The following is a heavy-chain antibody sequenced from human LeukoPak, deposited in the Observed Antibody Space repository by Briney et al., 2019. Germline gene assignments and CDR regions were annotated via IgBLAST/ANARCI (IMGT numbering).Heavy chain of an antibody. V-gene: IGHV3-30*04. J-gene: IGHJ4*02. CDR2: ISYDGSNK. D-gene: IGHD4-17*01. CDR1: GFTFSIYA. CDR3: ASSGDGDYLLTGY. Sequence: PGGSLRLSCAASGFTFSIYAMHWVRQAPGKGLEWVAVISYDGSNKYYADSVKGRFTISRDNSKNTLYLQMNSLRAEDTAVYYCASSGDGDYLLTGYWGQGTLVTVSS.